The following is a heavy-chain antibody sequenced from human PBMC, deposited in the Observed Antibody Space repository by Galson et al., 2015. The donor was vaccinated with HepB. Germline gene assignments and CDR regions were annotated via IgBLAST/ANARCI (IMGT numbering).Heavy chain of an antibody. CDR3: AQDLTYYYGSGSYFVGMNA. J-gene: IGHJ6*01. CDR2: ISWKSDFT. Sequence: SLSLSCAASGFTFEDYAMHWVRQVPGKGLEWVAGISWKSDFTGYADSVRGRFTISRDNAKYSLYLQMNSLRTEDTALYYCAQDLTYYYGSGSYFVGMNAWGQGTTVTVSA. D-gene: IGHD3-10*01. V-gene: IGHV3-9*01. CDR1: GFTFEDYA.